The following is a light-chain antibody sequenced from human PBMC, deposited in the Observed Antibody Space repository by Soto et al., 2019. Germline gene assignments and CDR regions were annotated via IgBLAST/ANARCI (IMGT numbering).Light chain of an antibody. CDR1: QGASRW. J-gene: IGKJ1*01. CDR3: QQYNSYSRT. V-gene: IGKV1-5*01. Sequence: DIQMTQSPSSVSASVGDRVTITCRASQGASRWLAWYQQKPGRAPKVLISDASTLESGVPSRFSGSGSGTEFTLTIDSVQPDDFAMYYCQQYNSYSRTFGQGTKVDI. CDR2: DAS.